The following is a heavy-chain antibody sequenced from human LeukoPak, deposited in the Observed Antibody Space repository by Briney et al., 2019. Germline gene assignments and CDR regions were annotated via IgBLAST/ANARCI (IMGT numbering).Heavy chain of an antibody. CDR2: IFYSGST. CDR1: GGSISRSNYY. CDR3: ARPKSSGWWPFDY. J-gene: IGHJ4*02. D-gene: IGHD6-19*01. Sequence: SETLSLTCTVSGGSISRSNYYWAWIRQPPGKGLEWIGSIFYSGSTYYNPSLKSRVTISVDTSKNQFSLELSSVTAADTAVYYCARPKSSGWWPFDYWGQGTLVTASS. V-gene: IGHV4-39*01.